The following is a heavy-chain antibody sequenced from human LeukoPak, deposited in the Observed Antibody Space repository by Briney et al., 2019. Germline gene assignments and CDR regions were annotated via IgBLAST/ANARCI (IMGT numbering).Heavy chain of an antibody. CDR1: GFTFSSYG. V-gene: IGHV3-30*02. Sequence: GGYLRLYCAASGFTFSSYGMHWVRQAPGKGLEWVAVIWYDGSNKYYADSVKGRFTISRDNSKNTLYLQMNSLRAEDTAVYYCAKDLYDSGSYYNPAFDYWGQGTLVTVSS. CDR3: AKDLYDSGSYYNPAFDY. CDR2: IWYDGSNK. J-gene: IGHJ4*02. D-gene: IGHD3-10*01.